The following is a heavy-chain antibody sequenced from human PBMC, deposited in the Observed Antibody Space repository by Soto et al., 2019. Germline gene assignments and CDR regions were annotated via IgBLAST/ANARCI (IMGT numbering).Heavy chain of an antibody. V-gene: IGHV4-30-2*01. CDR1: GGSTSSGGYS. Sequence: SETLSLTCTVSGGSTSSGGYSWSWIRQPPGKGLEWIGCIYHSGSTYYNPSLKSRVTISVDWSKNQFSLKLSSVTAADTAVYYCARGVGATFFDYWGQGTLVTVSS. J-gene: IGHJ4*02. CDR2: IYHSGST. CDR3: ARGVGATFFDY. D-gene: IGHD1-26*01.